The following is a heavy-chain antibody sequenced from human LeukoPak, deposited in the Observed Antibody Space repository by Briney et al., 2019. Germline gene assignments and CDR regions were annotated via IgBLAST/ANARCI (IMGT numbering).Heavy chain of an antibody. V-gene: IGHV4-4*07. CDR1: GASINSHY. CDR2: IYISGST. Sequence: PSETLSLTCTVSGASINSHYWSWIRQPAGKGLEWIGRIYISGSTNYNSSLQSRVTMSVDTSKNQFSLKLSSVTAADTAVYYCARALNPRPGTYYFDYWGQGTLVTVSS. J-gene: IGHJ4*02. CDR3: ARALNPRPGTYYFDY.